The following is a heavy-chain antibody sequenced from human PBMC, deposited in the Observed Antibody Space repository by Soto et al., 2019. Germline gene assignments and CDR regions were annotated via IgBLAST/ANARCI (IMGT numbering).Heavy chain of an antibody. CDR2: ISAYNGNT. J-gene: IGHJ6*02. CDR3: ARDERVQLWSSYYYRMDV. D-gene: IGHD5-18*01. V-gene: IGHV1-18*04. Sequence: ASVKVSCKASGYTFTSYGISWVRQAPGQGLEWMGWISAYNGNTNYAQKLQGRVTMTTDTSTSTAYMELRSLRSDDTAVYYCARDERVQLWSSYYYRMDVWGQGTTGTVSS. CDR1: GYTFTSYG.